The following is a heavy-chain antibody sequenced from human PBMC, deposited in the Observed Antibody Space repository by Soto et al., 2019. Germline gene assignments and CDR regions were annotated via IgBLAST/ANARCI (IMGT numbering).Heavy chain of an antibody. CDR2: INHSRST. CDR1: GGSFSGYC. D-gene: IGHD2-15*01. J-gene: IGHJ6*03. CDR3: TRVHKCSGGSCYQYYYYYYYMDV. V-gene: IGHV4-34*01. Sequence: PSETLSLTCAVYGGSFSGYCWSWIRQPPGKGMEWIGEINHSRSTKYNPSLKSRVNISVDTNKNQLSLKMSNMTAADTAVNYYTRVHKCSGGSCYQYYYYYYYMDVWGKGTTVT.